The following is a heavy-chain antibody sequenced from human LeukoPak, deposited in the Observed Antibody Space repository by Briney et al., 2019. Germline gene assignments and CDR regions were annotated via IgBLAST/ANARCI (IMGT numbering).Heavy chain of an antibody. D-gene: IGHD3-22*01. CDR3: ARGFTYYYDSSGDYYGMDV. Sequence: PGGSLRLSCAASGFTFSSYGMHWVRQAPGKGLEWVAVIWHDGSNKYYAASVKGRFTISRDNSKNTLYLQMNSLRAEDTAVYYCARGFTYYYDSSGDYYGMDVWGQGTTVTVSS. CDR1: GFTFSSYG. J-gene: IGHJ6*02. V-gene: IGHV3-33*01. CDR2: IWHDGSNK.